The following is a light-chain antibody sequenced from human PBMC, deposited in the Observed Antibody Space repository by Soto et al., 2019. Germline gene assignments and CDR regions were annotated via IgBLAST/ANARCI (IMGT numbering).Light chain of an antibody. Sequence: DIQMTQSPSSLSASVGDRVNITCRANHTIDNYLNWYQQKPGKAPELLIYAASSLHSGVPSRFSGSGSGTDFTLTISSLQLEDFATYYCHQTYTVLWTFGQGTKVDIK. CDR2: AAS. V-gene: IGKV1-39*01. CDR3: HQTYTVLWT. CDR1: HTIDNY. J-gene: IGKJ1*01.